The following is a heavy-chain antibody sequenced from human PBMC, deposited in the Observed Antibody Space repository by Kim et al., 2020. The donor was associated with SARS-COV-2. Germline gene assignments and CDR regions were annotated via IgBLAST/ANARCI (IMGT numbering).Heavy chain of an antibody. V-gene: IGHV3-74*01. CDR2: INSDGSST. D-gene: IGHD5-18*01. Sequence: GGSLRLSCAASGFTFSSYWMHWVRQAPGKGLVWVSRINSDGSSTSYADSVKGRFTISRDNAKNTLYLQMNSLRAEDTAVYYCARAGYSPMIDYWGQGTLVTVSS. J-gene: IGHJ4*02. CDR1: GFTFSSYW. CDR3: ARAGYSPMIDY.